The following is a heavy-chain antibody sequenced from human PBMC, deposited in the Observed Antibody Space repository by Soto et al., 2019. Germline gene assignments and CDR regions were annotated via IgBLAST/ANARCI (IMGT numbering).Heavy chain of an antibody. CDR2: INHSGST. V-gene: IGHV4-34*01. D-gene: IGHD3-10*01. Sequence: SETLSLTCAVYGGSFSGYYWSWIRQPPGKGLEWIGEINHSGSTNYNPSLKSRVTISVDTSKNQFSLKLSSVTAADTAVYYCARGPKGRYYGSGSYSPPDDYWGQGTLVTVSS. CDR1: GGSFSGYY. CDR3: ARGPKGRYYGSGSYSPPDDY. J-gene: IGHJ4*02.